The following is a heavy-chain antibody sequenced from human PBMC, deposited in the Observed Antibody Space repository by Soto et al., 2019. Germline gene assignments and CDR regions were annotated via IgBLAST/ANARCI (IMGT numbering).Heavy chain of an antibody. CDR2: ISGSGGSA. J-gene: IGHJ6*02. Sequence: GGSLRLSCAASGFTFSSYAMTWVRQAPGKGLEWVSGISGSGGSAYYADSVKGRFTISRENSKNTLYLQMNSLRAEDTAVYYCAKCRFLEWLVNLDVWGQGTTVTVS. CDR1: GFTFSSYA. V-gene: IGHV3-23*01. CDR3: AKCRFLEWLVNLDV. D-gene: IGHD3-3*01.